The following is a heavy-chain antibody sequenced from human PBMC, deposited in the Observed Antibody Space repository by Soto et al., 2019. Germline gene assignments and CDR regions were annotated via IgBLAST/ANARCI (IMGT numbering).Heavy chain of an antibody. CDR2: IYYSGST. CDR1: GGSVSGGSYY. J-gene: IGHJ5*02. D-gene: IGHD5-18*01. Sequence: PSETLSLTCTVSGGSVSGGSYYWSWIRQPPGKGLEWIGYIYYSGSTNYNPSLESRVTISVDTSKNQFSLKLSSVTAADTAVYYCAREGIHVDTAMGGNWFDPWGQGTLVTVSS. CDR3: AREGIHVDTAMGGNWFDP. V-gene: IGHV4-61*01.